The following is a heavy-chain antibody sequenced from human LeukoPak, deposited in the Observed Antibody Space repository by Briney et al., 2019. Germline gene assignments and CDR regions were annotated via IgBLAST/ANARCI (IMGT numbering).Heavy chain of an antibody. CDR3: ARVLYCSGGSCYHFDY. Sequence: SETLSLTCTVSGGSINSYYWSWIRQPPGKGLEWIGYIYYTGSTNYNPSLKSRVVISVDTSKNQFSLKLSSVTAADTAVYYCARVLYCSGGSCYHFDYWGQGTLVTVSS. J-gene: IGHJ4*02. CDR1: GGSINSYY. D-gene: IGHD2-15*01. CDR2: IYYTGST. V-gene: IGHV4-59*12.